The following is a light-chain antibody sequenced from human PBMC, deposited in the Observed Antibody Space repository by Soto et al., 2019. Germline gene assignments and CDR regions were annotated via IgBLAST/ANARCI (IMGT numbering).Light chain of an antibody. CDR3: QQANSFPLT. V-gene: IGKV1-12*01. Sequence: DIQMTQSPSSVSASVGDRVTITCRASQRITSWLAWYQQKPGKAPKLLIYSASNLQSGFPSRFSGSGSGTDFTLTISSLQPEDFATYYCQQANSFPLTFGGGTKVEI. CDR1: QRITSW. J-gene: IGKJ4*01. CDR2: SAS.